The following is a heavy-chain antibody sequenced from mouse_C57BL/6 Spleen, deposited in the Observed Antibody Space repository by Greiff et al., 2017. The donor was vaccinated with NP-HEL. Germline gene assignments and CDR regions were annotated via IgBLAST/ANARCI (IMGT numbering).Heavy chain of an antibody. J-gene: IGHJ4*01. CDR1: GFTFSDYG. CDR3: ARTDSRYAMDY. V-gene: IGHV5-17*01. CDR2: ISSGSSTI. Sequence: EVKLVESGGGLAKPGGSLKLSCAASGFTFSDYGMHWVRQAPEKGLEWVAYISSGSSTIYYADTVKGRFTISRDNAKNTLFMQMTSLRSEDTAMYYCARTDSRYAMDYWGQGTSVTVSS.